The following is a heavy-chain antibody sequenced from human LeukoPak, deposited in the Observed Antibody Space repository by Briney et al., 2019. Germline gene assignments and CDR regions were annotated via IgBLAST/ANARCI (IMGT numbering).Heavy chain of an antibody. CDR3: AKDYRYAIAAAGRQYNWFDS. CDR1: GFTFSSYA. D-gene: IGHD6-13*01. V-gene: IGHV3-23*01. J-gene: IGHJ5*01. CDR2: ISGGGGST. Sequence: GGSLRLSCAASGFTFSSYAMSWVRQAPGKGLEWVSAISGGGGSTYYADSVQGRFTIPRDNSKNTLYLQMNSLRAEDTAVYYCAKDYRYAIAAAGRQYNWFDSWGQGTLVTVSS.